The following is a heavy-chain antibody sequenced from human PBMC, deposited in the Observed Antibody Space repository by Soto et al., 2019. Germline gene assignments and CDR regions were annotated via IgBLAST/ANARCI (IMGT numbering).Heavy chain of an antibody. J-gene: IGHJ1*01. V-gene: IGHV4-59*01. CDR3: ARGIGEH. Sequence: KTSETLSLTCTVSGGSISSYYWSWIRQPPGKGLEWIGYIYYSGSTNYNPSLKSRVTISVDTSKNQFSLKLSSVTAADTAVYYCARGIGEHWGQGTLVTVSS. CDR2: IYYSGST. CDR1: GGSISSYY. D-gene: IGHD4-17*01.